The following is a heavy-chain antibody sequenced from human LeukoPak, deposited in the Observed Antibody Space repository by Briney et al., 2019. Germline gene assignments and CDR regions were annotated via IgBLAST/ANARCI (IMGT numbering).Heavy chain of an antibody. J-gene: IGHJ5*02. V-gene: IGHV4-59*01. CDR3: ARGGYSYQGSVSYNWFDP. Sequence: SETLSLTCTVSGGSISSYYWSWIRQPPGKGLEWIGYVYYSGSTNYNPSLKSRVTISVDTSKNQFSLKLSSVTAADTAVYYCARGGYSYQGSVSYNWFDPWGQGTLVTVSS. D-gene: IGHD5-18*01. CDR2: VYYSGST. CDR1: GGSISSYY.